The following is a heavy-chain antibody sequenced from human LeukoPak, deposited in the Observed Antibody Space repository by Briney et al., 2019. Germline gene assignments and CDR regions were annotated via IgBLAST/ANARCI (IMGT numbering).Heavy chain of an antibody. CDR1: GGTFSSYA. J-gene: IGHJ5*02. CDR3: ARSPLFGAAQSSAVVGHNWFDP. D-gene: IGHD6-19*01. CDR2: IIPILGIA. Sequence: SVKVSCKASGGTFSSYAISWVRQAPGQGLEWMGRIIPILGIANYAQKFQGRVTITADKSTSTAYMELSSLRSEDTAVYYCARSPLFGAAQSSAVVGHNWFDPWGQGTLVTVSS. V-gene: IGHV1-69*04.